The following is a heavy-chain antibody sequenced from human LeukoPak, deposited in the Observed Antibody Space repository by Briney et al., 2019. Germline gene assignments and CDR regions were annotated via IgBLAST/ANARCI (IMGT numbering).Heavy chain of an antibody. CDR1: GYTFISYD. V-gene: IGHV1-8*01. CDR3: ARGPRSGYYTGIVDY. CDR2: MNPNSGNT. Sequence: ASVKVSCKASGYTFISYDINWVRQATGQGLEWMGWMNPNSGNTGYAQKFQGRGTMTRNTSISTAYMELSSRRSEETAVYYCARGPRSGYYTGIVDYWGQGTLVTVSS. J-gene: IGHJ4*02. D-gene: IGHD3-3*01.